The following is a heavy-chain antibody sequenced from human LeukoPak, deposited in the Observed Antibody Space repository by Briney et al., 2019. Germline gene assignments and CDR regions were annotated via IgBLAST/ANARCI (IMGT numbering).Heavy chain of an antibody. Sequence: PGGSLRLSCAASEFTVSSNYMSWVRQAPGKGLEWVSVIYSGGSTYYADSVKGRFTISRDNSKNTLYLQMNSLRAEDTAVYYCARWLVGALKPGAFDVWGQGIMVTVSS. D-gene: IGHD1-26*01. CDR1: EFTVSSNY. J-gene: IGHJ3*01. V-gene: IGHV3-53*01. CDR3: ARWLVGALKPGAFDV. CDR2: IYSGGST.